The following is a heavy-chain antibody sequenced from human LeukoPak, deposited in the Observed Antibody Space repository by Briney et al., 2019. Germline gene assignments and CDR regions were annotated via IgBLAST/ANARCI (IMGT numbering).Heavy chain of an antibody. CDR2: IIPIFGTA. Sequence: SVKVSCKDSGGTFSNYAISWVRQAPGQGLEWMGGIIPIFGTANYAQKFQGRVTITADESTSTAYMELSSLRSEDTAVYYCARVGIQLWSSAYYFDYWGQGTLVTVSS. CDR3: ARVGIQLWSSAYYFDY. CDR1: GGTFSNYA. V-gene: IGHV1-69*13. J-gene: IGHJ4*02. D-gene: IGHD5-18*01.